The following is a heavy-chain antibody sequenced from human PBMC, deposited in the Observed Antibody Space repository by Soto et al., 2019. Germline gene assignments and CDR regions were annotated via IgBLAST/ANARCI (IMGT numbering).Heavy chain of an antibody. CDR2: ISSSSSTI. Sequence: GGSLRLSCAASGFTFSSYKMNWVRQAPGKGLEWVSYISSSSSTIYYADSVKGRFTISRDNAKNSLYLQMNSLRAEDTAVYYCAGHGGQWLNWFDPWGQGILVTVSS. CDR3: AGHGGQWLNWFDP. D-gene: IGHD6-19*01. V-gene: IGHV3-48*01. CDR1: GFTFSSYK. J-gene: IGHJ5*02.